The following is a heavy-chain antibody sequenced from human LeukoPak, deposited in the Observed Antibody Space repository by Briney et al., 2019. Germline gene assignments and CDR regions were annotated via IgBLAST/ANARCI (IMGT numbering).Heavy chain of an antibody. V-gene: IGHV3-48*01. CDR2: ISSSSSTI. Sequence: GGSLRLSCAASGFTFSSYSMNWVRQAPGKGLEWVSYISSSSSTIYYADSVKGRFTISRDNAKNSLYLQMNSLRAEDTAVYYCARVTLYDYVWGSYHTEYYFDYWGQGTLVTVSS. D-gene: IGHD3-16*02. CDR3: ARVTLYDYVWGSYHTEYYFDY. CDR1: GFTFSSYS. J-gene: IGHJ4*02.